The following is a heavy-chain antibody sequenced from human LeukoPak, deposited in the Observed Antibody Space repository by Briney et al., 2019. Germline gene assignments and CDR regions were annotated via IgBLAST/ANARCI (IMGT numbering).Heavy chain of an antibody. V-gene: IGHV4-31*03. J-gene: IGHJ4*02. Sequence: SETLSLTCTVSGGSISSGGYYWSWIRQHPGKGLEWIGYRHYSGTTYYNASLKSRLTISVDTSKNQFSLKLSSVTAADTAVYYRARASLAYCSGGSCYAIDHWGQGTLVTVSS. CDR3: ARASLAYCSGGSCYAIDH. CDR2: RHYSGTT. CDR1: GGSISSGGYY. D-gene: IGHD2-15*01.